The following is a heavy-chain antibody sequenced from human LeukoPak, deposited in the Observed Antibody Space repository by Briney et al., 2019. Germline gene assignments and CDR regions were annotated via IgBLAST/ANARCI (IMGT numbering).Heavy chain of an antibody. CDR2: IIPILGIA. Sequence: SSVKVSCKASGGTFSSYTISWVRQAPGQGLEWMGRIIPILGIANYAQKFQGRVTITADKSTSTAYMELSSLRSEDTAVYYCATWVHFGVVIYPFDYWGQGTLVTVSS. D-gene: IGHD3-3*01. J-gene: IGHJ4*02. CDR3: ATWVHFGVVIYPFDY. CDR1: GGTFSSYT. V-gene: IGHV1-69*02.